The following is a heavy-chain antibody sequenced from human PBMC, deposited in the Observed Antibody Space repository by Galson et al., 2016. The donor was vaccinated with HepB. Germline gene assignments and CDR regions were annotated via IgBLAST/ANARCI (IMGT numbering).Heavy chain of an antibody. CDR3: ARMWSVTVTYWFDP. CDR2: ISYSGSS. D-gene: IGHD4-17*01. J-gene: IGHJ5*02. Sequence: TLSLTCSVSGGSISSSGYYWSWIRQHPGKGLEWIGYISYSGSSYYNPSLKGRLTLSIDTSKSHFSLRLTSVTAADTAVYYCARMWSVTVTYWFDPWGQGTLVTVSS. CDR1: GGSISSSGYY. V-gene: IGHV4-31*03.